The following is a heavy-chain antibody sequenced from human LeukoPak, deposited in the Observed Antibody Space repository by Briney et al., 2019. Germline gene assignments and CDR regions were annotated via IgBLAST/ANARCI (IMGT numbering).Heavy chain of an antibody. Sequence: SETLSLTCTVAGGSISTYYWSWIRQPPGQGREWSGYIYYSGNTNYNPSLKSRVTISVDTSKKQLSLKLSSVTAADTGVYYCARRASYGSYYFVYWGQGTLVTVSS. D-gene: IGHD5-18*01. CDR3: ARRASYGSYYFVY. J-gene: IGHJ4*02. CDR2: IYYSGNT. CDR1: GGSISTYY. V-gene: IGHV4-59*08.